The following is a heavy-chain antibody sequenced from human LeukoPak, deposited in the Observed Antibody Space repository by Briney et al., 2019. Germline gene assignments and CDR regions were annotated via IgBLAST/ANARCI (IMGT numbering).Heavy chain of an antibody. J-gene: IGHJ4*02. V-gene: IGHV3-30*04. D-gene: IGHD3-22*01. CDR2: ISPDENHE. CDR1: GFTFTSHF. CDR3: ATYRRGYHDSSESYYFDY. Sequence: GGSLRLSCAASGFTFTSHFMHWVRQAPGTGLEWVAFISPDENHENHADSVKGRFTISRDNSKNTLYLQMNGLRAEDTAVYYCATYRRGYHDSSESYYFDYWGQGTLVTVSS.